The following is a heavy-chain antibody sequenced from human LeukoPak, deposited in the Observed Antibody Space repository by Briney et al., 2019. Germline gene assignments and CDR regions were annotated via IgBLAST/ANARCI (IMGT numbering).Heavy chain of an antibody. CDR2: ISSDSSYI. Sequence: GGSLRLSCAASGFTFSSSEMNWVRQAPGKGLEWVSSISSDSSYIYYADSVKGRFTISRDNAKNSLYLQMNSLRAEDTAVYYCARDIPPYCSGNDCYLAFDYWGLGTLVTVSS. CDR1: GFTFSSSE. CDR3: ARDIPPYCSGNDCYLAFDY. V-gene: IGHV3-21*01. J-gene: IGHJ4*02. D-gene: IGHD2-15*01.